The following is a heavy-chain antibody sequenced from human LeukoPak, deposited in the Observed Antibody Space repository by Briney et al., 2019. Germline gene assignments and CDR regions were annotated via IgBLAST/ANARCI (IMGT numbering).Heavy chain of an antibody. CDR2: IYHSGST. V-gene: IGHV4-59*08. CDR1: GGSISSYY. D-gene: IGHD2-21*02. Sequence: SETLSLTCTVSGGSISSYYWSWIRQPPGKGLGWIGYIYHSGSTNYNPSLKSRVTISVDTSKNQFSLKLSSVTAADTAVYYCARLKMVTAILNNWFDPWGQGTLVTVSS. CDR3: ARLKMVTAILNNWFDP. J-gene: IGHJ5*02.